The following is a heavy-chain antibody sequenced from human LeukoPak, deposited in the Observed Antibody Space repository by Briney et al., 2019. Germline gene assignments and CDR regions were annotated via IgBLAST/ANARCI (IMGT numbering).Heavy chain of an antibody. J-gene: IGHJ5*02. CDR2: IYYSGST. Sequence: SETLSLTCTVSGGSISSYYWSWIRQPPGKGLEWIGYIYYSGSTKYNPSLKSRVNISEDMSKNQFSLKLSSVTAADTAVYYCARDLSAWFDPWGQGTLVTVSS. V-gene: IGHV4-59*01. CDR1: GGSISSYY. CDR3: ARDLSAWFDP.